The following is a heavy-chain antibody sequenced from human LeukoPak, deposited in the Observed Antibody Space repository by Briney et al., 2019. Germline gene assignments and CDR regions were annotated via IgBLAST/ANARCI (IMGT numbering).Heavy chain of an antibody. Sequence: GGSLRLSCAASGFSFRTYAMTWVRQAPGKGLEWVSTINGSGGSTYYADSVKGRFTMSRDNTKDTLYLQMSSLRAEDTAVYYCARLEYYYYMDVWGKGTTVTVSS. V-gene: IGHV3-23*01. J-gene: IGHJ6*03. D-gene: IGHD4-11*01. CDR1: GFSFRTYA. CDR2: INGSGGST. CDR3: ARLEYYYYMDV.